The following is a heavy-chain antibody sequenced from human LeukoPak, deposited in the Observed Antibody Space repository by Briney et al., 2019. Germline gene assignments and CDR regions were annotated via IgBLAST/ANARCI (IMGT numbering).Heavy chain of an antibody. D-gene: IGHD3-10*01. CDR3: ASRPYYGSGSYSGFDP. Sequence: ASVKVSCKASGGTFSSYAISWVRQAPGQGLEWMGRIIPIPGIANYAQKFQGRVTITADKSTSTAYMELSSLRSEDTAVYYCASRPYYGSGSYSGFDPWGQGTLVTVSS. CDR2: IIPIPGIA. J-gene: IGHJ5*02. CDR1: GGTFSSYA. V-gene: IGHV1-69*04.